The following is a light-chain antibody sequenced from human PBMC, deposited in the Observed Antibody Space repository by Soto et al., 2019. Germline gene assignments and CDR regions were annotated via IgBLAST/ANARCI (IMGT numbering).Light chain of an antibody. J-gene: IGKJ1*01. CDR1: QSISSW. CDR2: KAS. CDR3: QQYNSSPT. V-gene: IGKV1-5*03. Sequence: DIQMTQSPSTLSASVGDRVTIICRASQSISSWLAWYQQKPGKAPKLLIYKASSLESGVPSRFSGSGSGTEFTLTISSLQPDDFATYYCQQYNSSPTFGQGTKVEIK.